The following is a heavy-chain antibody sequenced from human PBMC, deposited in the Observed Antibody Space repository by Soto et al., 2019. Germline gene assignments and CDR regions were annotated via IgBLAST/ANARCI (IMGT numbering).Heavy chain of an antibody. V-gene: IGHV4-39*01. CDR1: GGSISSSSYY. CDR2: IYYSGST. CDR3: ARGAPYSGYDYGWFDP. D-gene: IGHD5-12*01. Sequence: SETLSLTCTVSGGSISSSSYYWGWIRQPPGKGLEWIGSIYYSGSTYYNPSLKSRVTISVDTSKNQFSLKLSSVTAADTAVYYCARGAPYSGYDYGWFDPWGQGTLVTVSS. J-gene: IGHJ5*02.